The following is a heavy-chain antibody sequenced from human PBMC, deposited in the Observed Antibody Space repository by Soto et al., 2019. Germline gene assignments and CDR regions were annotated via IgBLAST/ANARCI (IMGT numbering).Heavy chain of an antibody. J-gene: IGHJ6*02. CDR1: AVGFSGDS. D-gene: IGHD6-6*01. V-gene: IGHV1-69*06. CDR3: ANGYSSSSGSGMAV. CDR2: IIPIFGTA. Sequence: SSLKVALKSSAVGFSGDSSSWLRHSPGQGLEWMGGIIPIFGTANYAQKFQGRVTITADKSTSTAYMELSSLRSEDTAVYYCANGYSSSSGSGMAVWGQGTTVPVSS.